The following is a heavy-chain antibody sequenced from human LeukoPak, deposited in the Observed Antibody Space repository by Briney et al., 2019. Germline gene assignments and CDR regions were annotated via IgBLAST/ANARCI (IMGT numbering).Heavy chain of an antibody. V-gene: IGHV1-69*13. CDR3: ARPGGGDYLNY. CDR2: IIPIFGTA. D-gene: IGHD1-26*01. J-gene: IGHJ4*02. Sequence: ASVKVSCKASGGTFSSYAISWVRQDPGQGLEWMGGIIPIFGTANYAQKFQGRVTITADESTSTAYMELSSLRSEDTAVYYCARPGGGDYLNYWGQGTLVTVSS. CDR1: GGTFSSYA.